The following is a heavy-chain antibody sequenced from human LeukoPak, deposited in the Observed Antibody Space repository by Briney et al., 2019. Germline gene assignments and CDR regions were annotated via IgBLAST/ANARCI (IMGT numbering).Heavy chain of an antibody. J-gene: IGHJ4*02. Sequence: GGSLRLSCAASGFTLSSYAMHWLRQAPGKGLEWVAVISYDGNNKYYTDSVKGRFTISRDKSKNTLYVQMNSLSAEDTALYYCARQDCSGGKCYLDYWGQGTLVTVSS. CDR3: ARQDCSGGKCYLDY. D-gene: IGHD2-15*01. V-gene: IGHV3-30-3*01. CDR1: GFTLSSYA. CDR2: ISYDGNNK.